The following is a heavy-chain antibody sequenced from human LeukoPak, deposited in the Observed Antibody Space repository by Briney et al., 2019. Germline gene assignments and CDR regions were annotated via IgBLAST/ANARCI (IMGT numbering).Heavy chain of an antibody. V-gene: IGHV5-51*01. D-gene: IGHD2-2*01. CDR2: IYPGDSDT. Sequence: NRGESLKISCKGSGCSFTSYWIGWVRQMPGKGLEWMGIIYPGDSDTRYSPSFQGQVTISADKSISTAYLQWSSLKASDTAMYYCARQYRSYCSSTSCYLAGYYYYGMDVWGQGTTVTVSS. CDR3: ARQYRSYCSSTSCYLAGYYYYGMDV. CDR1: GCSFTSYW. J-gene: IGHJ6*02.